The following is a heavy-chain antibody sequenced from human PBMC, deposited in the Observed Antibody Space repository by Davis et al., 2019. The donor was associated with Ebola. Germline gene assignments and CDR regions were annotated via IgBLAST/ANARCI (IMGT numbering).Heavy chain of an antibody. CDR2: ISGSGGST. D-gene: IGHD2-15*01. CDR3: AKARVSDSGTFDI. J-gene: IGHJ3*02. Sequence: GESLKISCAASGFTFSKAWMSWVRQAPGKGLEWVSAISGSGGSTYYADSVKGRFTVSRDNSKNTLYLQMNSLRADDTAVYYCAKARVSDSGTFDIWGQGTMVTVSS. V-gene: IGHV3-23*01. CDR1: GFTFSKAW.